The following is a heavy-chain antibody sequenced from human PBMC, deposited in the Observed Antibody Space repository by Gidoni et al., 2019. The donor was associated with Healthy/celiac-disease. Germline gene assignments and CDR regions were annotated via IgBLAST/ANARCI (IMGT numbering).Heavy chain of an antibody. CDR1: GGTFISYT. CDR3: ARDQRGYSYGYADY. V-gene: IGHV1-69*08. J-gene: IGHJ4*02. CDR2: IIPILGIA. Sequence: QVPLVQSVAELQKPGSPVKVSCKDSGGTFISYTISWVRQAPGQGLEWMGRIIPILGIANYAQKFQGRVTITADKATSTAYMELSSLRSEDTAVYYCARDQRGYSYGYADYWGQGTLVTVSS. D-gene: IGHD5-18*01.